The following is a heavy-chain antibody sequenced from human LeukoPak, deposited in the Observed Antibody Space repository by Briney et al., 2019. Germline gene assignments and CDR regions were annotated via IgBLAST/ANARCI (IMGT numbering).Heavy chain of an antibody. V-gene: IGHV4-31*03. CDR2: IYYSGST. Sequence: SQTLSLTCTVSGGSISSGGYYWSWIRQHPGKCLEWIGYIYYSGSTYYNPSLKGRVTISVDTSKNHFSMKLSSVTAADMAVYYCAREATGLSTGFDPWGQGTLVTVSS. CDR3: AREATGLSTGFDP. CDR1: GGSISSGGYY. J-gene: IGHJ5*02. D-gene: IGHD5-24*01.